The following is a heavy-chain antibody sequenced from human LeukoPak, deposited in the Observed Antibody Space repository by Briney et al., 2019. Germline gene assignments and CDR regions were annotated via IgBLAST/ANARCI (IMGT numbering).Heavy chain of an antibody. J-gene: IGHJ3*02. CDR2: ISYNGNN. CDR3: ARDPLDISRWTNAFDI. V-gene: IGHV3-30*03. D-gene: IGHD5-12*01. CDR1: GFTFSSYG. Sequence: GGSLRLSCAASGFTFSSYGMSWVRQAPGKALEWVAYISYNGNNNYEDSVKGRFTISRDNSKSTLHLQMNGLRAEDTAVYYCARDPLDISRWTNAFDIWGQGTTVIVS.